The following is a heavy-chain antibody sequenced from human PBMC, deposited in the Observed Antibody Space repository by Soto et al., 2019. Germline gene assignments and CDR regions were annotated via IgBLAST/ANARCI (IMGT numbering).Heavy chain of an antibody. J-gene: IGHJ3*02. V-gene: IGHV4-34*01. CDR1: GGSFSGYY. CDR2: INHSGNT. CDR3: ARGPVVPAATGAFDI. Sequence: PSATLSLTCAVYGGSFSGYYWSWIRQPPGRGLEWIGEINHSGNTNYNPSLKSRVTISVDTSKNQFSLKLSSVTAADTAVYYCARGPVVPAATGAFDIWGQGTMVTVSS. D-gene: IGHD2-2*01.